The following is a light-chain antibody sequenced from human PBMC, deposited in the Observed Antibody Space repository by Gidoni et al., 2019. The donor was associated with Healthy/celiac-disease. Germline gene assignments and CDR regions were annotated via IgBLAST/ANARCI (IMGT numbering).Light chain of an antibody. J-gene: IGKJ4*01. CDR1: QGIRND. CDR3: LQDYNYPLT. Sequence: AIQLTQSPSSLSASVGDRVTITCRASQGIRNDLGWYQQKPGKAPKLLIYAASSLQSGVPSRFSGSGSGTDFTLTISSLQPEDFATYYCLQDYNYPLTFXGXTKVEIK. V-gene: IGKV1-6*01. CDR2: AAS.